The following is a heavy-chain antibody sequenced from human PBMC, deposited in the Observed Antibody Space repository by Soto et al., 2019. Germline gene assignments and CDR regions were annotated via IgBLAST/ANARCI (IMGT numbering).Heavy chain of an antibody. V-gene: IGHV4-34*01. D-gene: IGHD6-19*01. Sequence: QVQLQQWGAGLLKPSETLSLTCAVYGGAFRGYYWSWIRQPPGKGLEWIGEINHSGSTNYNPSLKRRVTRSVETSKNQFSLKLSSVTAADTAVYYCARREPWLVLRLDPWGQGTLVTVSS. J-gene: IGHJ5*02. CDR3: ARREPWLVLRLDP. CDR2: INHSGST. CDR1: GGAFRGYY.